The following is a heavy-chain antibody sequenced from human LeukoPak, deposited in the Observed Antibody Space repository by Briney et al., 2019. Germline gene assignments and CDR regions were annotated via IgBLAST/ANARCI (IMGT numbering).Heavy chain of an antibody. J-gene: IGHJ4*02. CDR3: ARGGASRPDY. V-gene: IGHV3-48*04. CDR1: GFTFRNYG. CDR2: ISSNSNNI. Sequence: GGSLRLSCAASGFTFRNYGMNWVRQAPGKGLEWVSYISSNSNNIAYADSVKGRFTISRDNVKNSLYLQIHSLRVEDTSVYYCARGGASRPDYWGQGTLVTVSS. D-gene: IGHD6-6*01.